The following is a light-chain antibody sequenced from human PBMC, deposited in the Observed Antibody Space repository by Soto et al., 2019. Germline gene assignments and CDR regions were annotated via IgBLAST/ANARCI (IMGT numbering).Light chain of an antibody. CDR2: EDS. J-gene: IGLJ1*01. Sequence: QSVLTQPASVSGSPGQSITMSCTGTTSDVGSYSLLSWYQQHPGKAPKLMIYEDSKRPSGVSNRFSGSKSGNTASLTISGLHAEFKADYSWYSYAGTSIYVFGSGTKVT. CDR3: YSYAGTSIYV. V-gene: IGLV2-23*01. CDR1: TSDVGSYSL.